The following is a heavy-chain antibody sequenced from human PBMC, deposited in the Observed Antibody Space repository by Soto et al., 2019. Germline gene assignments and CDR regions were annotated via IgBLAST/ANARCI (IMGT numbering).Heavy chain of an antibody. V-gene: IGHV4-30-2*01. D-gene: IGHD3-16*01. Sequence: QLQLQESGSGLVKPSQTLSLTCAVSGGSISSGGYSWSWIRQPPGKGLEWIWYIYHSGSTYYNPSLKSRVTISVDRSKNQFSLKLSSVTAADTAVYYCARVRWGDYYGMDVWGQGTTVTVSS. CDR1: GGSISSGGYS. J-gene: IGHJ6*02. CDR3: ARVRWGDYYGMDV. CDR2: IYHSGST.